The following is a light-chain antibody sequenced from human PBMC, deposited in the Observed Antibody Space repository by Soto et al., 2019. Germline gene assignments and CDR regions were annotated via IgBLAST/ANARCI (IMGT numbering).Light chain of an antibody. Sequence: EIVLTQSPGTLSLSPGERATLSCRASQSVSSSYLAWYQQKPGQAPRLLIYGASSRATGIPDRFSGSGSGTDFTLTMSRLDPEDFAVYYCQQYGSSPFTFGPGTKVDIK. J-gene: IGKJ3*01. CDR1: QSVSSSY. V-gene: IGKV3-20*01. CDR3: QQYGSSPFT. CDR2: GAS.